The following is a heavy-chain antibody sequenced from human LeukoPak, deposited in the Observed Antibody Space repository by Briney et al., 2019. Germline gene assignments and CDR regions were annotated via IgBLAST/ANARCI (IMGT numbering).Heavy chain of an antibody. J-gene: IGHJ4*02. CDR1: GYTFTSYD. Sequence: ASVKDSCKASGYTFTSYDINWVRQATGQGLEWMGWMNPNSGNTGYLQKFQGRVNMTRSTSISTAYMELSSLRSEGTAVYYCARGYGSAFYYFDYWGQGTLVTVSS. V-gene: IGHV1-8*01. CDR3: ARGYGSAFYYFDY. CDR2: MNPNSGNT. D-gene: IGHD3-10*01.